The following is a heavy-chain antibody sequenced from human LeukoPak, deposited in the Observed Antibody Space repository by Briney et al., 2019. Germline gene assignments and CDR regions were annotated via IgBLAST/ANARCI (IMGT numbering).Heavy chain of an antibody. D-gene: IGHD2-15*01. V-gene: IGHV1-18*01. J-gene: IGHJ3*02. CDR1: GYTFTSYG. CDR3: AKYCSGGSCYSNDAFDI. CDR2: ISAYNGNT. Sequence: ASVKVSCKASGYTFTSYGINWVRQAPGQGLEWMGWISAYNGNTNYAQKLQGRVTMTTDTSTSTAYMELRSLRSDDTAVYYCAKYCSGGSCYSNDAFDIWGQGTMVTVSS.